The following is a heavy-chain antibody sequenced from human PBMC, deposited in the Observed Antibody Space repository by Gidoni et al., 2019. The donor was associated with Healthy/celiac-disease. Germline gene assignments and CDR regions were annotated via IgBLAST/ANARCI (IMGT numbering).Heavy chain of an antibody. D-gene: IGHD3-3*01. Sequence: EVQLLESGGGLVQPGGSLRLPCAASGFTFSSYAMSWVRQAPGKGLGWVSAISGSGGSTYYADSVKGLFTISRDNSKNTLYLQMNSLRAEDTAVYYCAKGAFYDFWSGYYSYYYGMDVWGQGTTVTVSS. CDR3: AKGAFYDFWSGYYSYYYGMDV. CDR1: GFTFSSYA. V-gene: IGHV3-23*01. J-gene: IGHJ6*02. CDR2: ISGSGGST.